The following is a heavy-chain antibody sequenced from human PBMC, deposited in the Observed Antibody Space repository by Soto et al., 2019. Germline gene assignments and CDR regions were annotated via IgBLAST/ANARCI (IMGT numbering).Heavy chain of an antibody. V-gene: IGHV3-13*01. CDR3: ARAIAVAATYYFDY. J-gene: IGHJ4*02. CDR1: GFTFSSYD. CDR2: IGTAGDT. D-gene: IGHD6-19*01. Sequence: VQLVESGGGLVQPGGSLRLSCAASGFTFSSYDMHWVRQATGKGLEWVSAIGTAGDTYYPGSVKGRFTISRENAKNSLYLQMNSLRAEDTAVYYCARAIAVAATYYFDYWGQGTLVTVSS.